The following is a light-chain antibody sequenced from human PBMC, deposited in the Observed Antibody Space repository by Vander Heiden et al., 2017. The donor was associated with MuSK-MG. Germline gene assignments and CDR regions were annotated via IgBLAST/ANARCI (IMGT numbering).Light chain of an antibody. Sequence: EIVLTQSPATLSLSPGERATLSCRASQSVSSYLAWYQQKPGQAPRLLIYDASNRATGIQARFSGSGYGTDFTLTISSLEPEDFAVYYCQQRSNWPPRLTFGGGTKVEIK. J-gene: IGKJ4*01. CDR3: QQRSNWPPRLT. CDR1: QSVSSY. CDR2: DAS. V-gene: IGKV3-11*01.